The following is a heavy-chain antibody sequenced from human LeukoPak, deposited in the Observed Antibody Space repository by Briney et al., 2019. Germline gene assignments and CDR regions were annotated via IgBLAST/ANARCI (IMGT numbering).Heavy chain of an antibody. J-gene: IGHJ5*02. CDR3: ARGYYPLHP. CDR1: GGSFSGYY. Sequence: PSETLSLTCAVYGGSFSGYYWSWIRQPPGKGLEWIGEINHSGSTNYNPSLKSRVTISVDTSKNQFSLKLSSVTAADTAVYYCARGYYPLHPWGQGTLVTVSS. D-gene: IGHD3-22*01. V-gene: IGHV4-34*01. CDR2: INHSGST.